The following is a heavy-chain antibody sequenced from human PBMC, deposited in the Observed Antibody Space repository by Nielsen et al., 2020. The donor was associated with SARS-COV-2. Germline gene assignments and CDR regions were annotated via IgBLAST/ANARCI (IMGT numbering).Heavy chain of an antibody. CDR2: IKKKSEGGTT. J-gene: IGHJ4*02. V-gene: IGHV3-15*01. CDR3: ETILG. CDR1: GFTFKYAW. D-gene: IGHD3-3*01. Sequence: GESLKISCVASGFTFKYAWMNWVRQAPGKGLEWVGRIKKKSEGGTTNYAAPVKGRFTISRDDSKNTLYLHMSSLKVEDTAMYHCETILGWGQGTQVTVSS.